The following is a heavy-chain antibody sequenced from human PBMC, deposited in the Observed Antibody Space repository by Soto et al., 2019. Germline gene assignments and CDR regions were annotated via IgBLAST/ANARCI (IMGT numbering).Heavy chain of an antibody. CDR3: ARDLRRNSGYDQRDWFDP. CDR2: TIPIFGTA. Sequence: SVKVSCKASGGTFSSYAISWVRQAPGQGLEWMGGTIPIFGTANYAQKFQGRVTIAADKSTSTAYMELSSLRSEDTAVYYCARDLRRNSGYDQRDWFDPWGQGTLVTVSS. J-gene: IGHJ5*02. V-gene: IGHV1-69*06. CDR1: GGTFSSYA. D-gene: IGHD5-12*01.